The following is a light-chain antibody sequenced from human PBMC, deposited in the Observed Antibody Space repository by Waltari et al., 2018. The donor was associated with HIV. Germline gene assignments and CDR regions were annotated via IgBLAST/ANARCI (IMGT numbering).Light chain of an antibody. CDR2: EDR. CDR3: QVWDTSSDHPGVV. CDR1: NLGSKS. V-gene: IGLV3-21*02. J-gene: IGLJ2*01. Sequence: SYVLTQPPSVSVAPGQTARITCGGNNLGSKSVHWYQQRPGQAPVLVIFEDRYRPSGIPERCSGSNSGNTATLTISRVEAGDEADYYCQVWDTSSDHPGVVFGGGTKLTVL.